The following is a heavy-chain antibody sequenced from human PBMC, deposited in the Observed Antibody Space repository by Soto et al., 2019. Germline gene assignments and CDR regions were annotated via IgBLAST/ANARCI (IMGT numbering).Heavy chain of an antibody. J-gene: IGHJ5*02. CDR2: IYRYGST. V-gene: IGHV4-4*02. D-gene: IGHD2-15*01. CDR1: GGSLSSCNW. CDR3: SGGWRPGQIDWFDP. Sequence: QVQLQESGPRLVKPSGTLSLTCAVYGGSLSSCNWWSWVRQPPGKGLEWIGEIYRYGSTSYNPSPNSRVPCAVDKYKKPISLIVRVLTAEDTAVYFCSGGWRPGQIDWFDPWGQGILVTVSS.